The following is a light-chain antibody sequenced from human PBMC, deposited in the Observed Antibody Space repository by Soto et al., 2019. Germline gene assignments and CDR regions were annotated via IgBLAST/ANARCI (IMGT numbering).Light chain of an antibody. CDR3: SSYTSSSTLVV. V-gene: IGLV2-14*01. CDR1: SSDVGGYNY. CDR2: DVS. Sequence: QSVLTQPASVSGSPGQSITISCTGTSSDVGGYNYVSWYQQHPGKAPKLMIYDVSNRPSGVSNRFSGSKSGNTASLTISGLQAEDAADYYCSSYTSSSTLVVFGGGTKLPVL. J-gene: IGLJ2*01.